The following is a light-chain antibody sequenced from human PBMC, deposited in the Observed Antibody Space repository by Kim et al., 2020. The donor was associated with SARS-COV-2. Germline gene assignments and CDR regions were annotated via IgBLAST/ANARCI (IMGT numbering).Light chain of an antibody. CDR2: KAS. Sequence: SAAVGDRVTITCRASHSISSWLAWYQQKPGKAPKLLIYKASSLESGVPSWFSGSGSGTEFTLTISSLQPDDFATYYCQQYNSYPYSFGQGTKLEI. CDR1: HSISSW. J-gene: IGKJ2*03. V-gene: IGKV1-5*03. CDR3: QQYNSYPYS.